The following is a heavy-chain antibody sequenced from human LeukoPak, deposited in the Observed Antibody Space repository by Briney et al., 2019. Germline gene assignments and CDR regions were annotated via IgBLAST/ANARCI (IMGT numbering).Heavy chain of an antibody. CDR3: ASAATRRGQWLLFDY. CDR1: GYTFTSYY. J-gene: IGHJ4*02. Sequence: APVKVSCKASGYTFTSYYMHWVRQAPGQGLEWMGIINPSGGSTSYAQKFQGRVTMTRDTSTSTVYMELSSLRSEDTAVYYCASAATRRGQWLLFDYWGQGTLVTVSS. D-gene: IGHD6-19*01. V-gene: IGHV1-46*01. CDR2: INPSGGST.